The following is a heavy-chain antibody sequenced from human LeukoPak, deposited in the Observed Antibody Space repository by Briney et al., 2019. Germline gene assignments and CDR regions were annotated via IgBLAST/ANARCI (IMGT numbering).Heavy chain of an antibody. D-gene: IGHD6-6*01. J-gene: IGHJ4*02. CDR3: AKDLAARPRTPFDY. Sequence: AGGSLRLSCAASGFTFDDYAMHWVRQAPGKGLEWVSGISWNSGSIGYADSVKGRFTISRDNAKNSLYLQMNSLRAEDMALYYCAKDLAARPRTPFDYWGQGTLVTVSS. CDR1: GFTFDDYA. CDR2: ISWNSGSI. V-gene: IGHV3-9*03.